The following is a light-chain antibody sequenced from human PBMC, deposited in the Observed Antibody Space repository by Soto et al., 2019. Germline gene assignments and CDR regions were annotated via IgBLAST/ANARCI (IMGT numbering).Light chain of an antibody. V-gene: IGLV2-11*01. CDR3: RSCAGRHTHV. CDR1: NSDVGGYND. J-gene: IGLJ1*01. CDR2: EVS. Sequence: QSALTQPRSVSGSPGQAVTFSCTGTNSDVGGYNDVSWYQQHPDKAPKLMIYEVSKRPSGVPDRFSGSKSGNTASLTISGLQAEDDADYFCRSCAGRHTHVFGTGTKLTVL.